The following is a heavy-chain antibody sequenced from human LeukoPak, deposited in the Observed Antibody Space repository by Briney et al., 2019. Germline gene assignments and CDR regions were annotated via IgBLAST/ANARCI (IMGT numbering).Heavy chain of an antibody. D-gene: IGHD2-15*01. CDR1: GGSISTYY. V-gene: IGHV4-59*08. Sequence: SETLSLTCTVSGGSISTYYWSWIRQPPGKGLEWIGYIYYSGSTDSNPSLKCRVTISVDTSKNQISLGLSSVTAADTAVYYCARTYCRGGSCHFDYWGQGTLVTVSS. CDR2: IYYSGST. CDR3: ARTYCRGGSCHFDY. J-gene: IGHJ4*02.